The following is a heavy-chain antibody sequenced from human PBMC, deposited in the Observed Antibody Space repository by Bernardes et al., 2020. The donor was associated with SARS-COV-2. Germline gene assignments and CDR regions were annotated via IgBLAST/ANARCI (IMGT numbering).Heavy chain of an antibody. J-gene: IGHJ2*01. CDR1: GGSLSGYY. CDR2: INYSGST. CDR3: VRAVWGIWYFDL. D-gene: IGHD3-16*01. Sequence: SETLSLTCAVYGGSLSGYYWNWIRQPPGKGLEWIGEINYSGSTNYNPSLKSRVTISIDTSKNQLSLKLSSVTAADTAVYYCVRAVWGIWYFDLWVRGTLVTVSS. V-gene: IGHV4-34*01.